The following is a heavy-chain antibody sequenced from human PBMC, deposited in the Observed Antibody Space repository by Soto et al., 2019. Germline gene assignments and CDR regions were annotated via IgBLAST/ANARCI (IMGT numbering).Heavy chain of an antibody. D-gene: IGHD1-1*01. J-gene: IGHJ4*02. CDR3: AHHKEATVYFDF. V-gene: IGHV4-34*01. CDR2: ISHSGTT. CDR1: GGSFSGYY. Sequence: QVQLQQWGAGLLKPSETLSLTCAFYGGSFSGYYWSWIRQPPGKGLEWVGEISHSGTTNYHPSLKSRVTISLDTSKTQFPLKLSSVPAADTAVYYCAHHKEATVYFDFWGQGTLVTVSS.